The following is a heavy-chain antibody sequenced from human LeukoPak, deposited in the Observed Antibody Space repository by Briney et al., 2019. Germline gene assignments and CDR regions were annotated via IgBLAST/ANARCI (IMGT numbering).Heavy chain of an antibody. CDR2: ISYDGSNK. D-gene: IGHD1-26*01. V-gene: IGHV3-30*18. CDR3: AKEGSNGDFDY. Sequence: GRSLRLSCAASGFTFSSYDMHWVRQAPGKGLEWVTVISYDGSNKYYGDSVKGRFTISRDNSKNTLYLNMNSLRAEDTAVYYCAKEGSNGDFDYWGQGTLVTVSS. J-gene: IGHJ4*02. CDR1: GFTFSSYD.